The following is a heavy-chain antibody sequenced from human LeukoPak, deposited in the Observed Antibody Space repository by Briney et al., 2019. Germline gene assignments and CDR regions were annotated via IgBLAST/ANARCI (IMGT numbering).Heavy chain of an antibody. J-gene: IGHJ6*03. CDR3: ARNDYSYSGSGKVDF. CDR1: GFTFSNYW. V-gene: IGHV3-74*01. D-gene: IGHD5-12*01. Sequence: PGGSLRLSCVASGFTFSNYWLHWVRQAPGKGLVWVSRINIDESTANYADSVKGRFTISRDNAKNTLYPQMNSLRAEDTAVYYCARNDYSYSGSGKVDFWGKGTRVTVSS. CDR2: INIDESTA.